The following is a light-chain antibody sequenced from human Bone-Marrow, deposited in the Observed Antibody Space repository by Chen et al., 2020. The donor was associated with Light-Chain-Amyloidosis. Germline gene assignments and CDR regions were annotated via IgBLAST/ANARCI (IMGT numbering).Light chain of an antibody. Sequence: SYVLTQPSSVSVAPGHTATIACGGNNIGSTSVHWYQQTPGQAPLLVVYDDSDRPSGIPERLSGATSGNTATQTISGGEADDEADYYCQVWDGSSDRPVFGGGTKLTVL. CDR3: QVWDGSSDRPV. J-gene: IGLJ3*02. CDR1: NIGSTS. V-gene: IGLV3-21*02. CDR2: DDS.